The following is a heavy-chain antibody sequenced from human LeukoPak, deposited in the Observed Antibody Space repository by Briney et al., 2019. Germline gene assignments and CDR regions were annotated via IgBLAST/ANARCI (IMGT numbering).Heavy chain of an antibody. CDR2: IYNDGKT. J-gene: IGHJ4*02. V-gene: IGHV4-39*07. Sequence: SETLSLTCSVSGGSISSYYWVWIRQPPGKGLEWLGSIYNDGKTYYSPSLKSRVTISLDKSKNQFSPNLTSVTAADSAFYYCARDSGRRSLKLFQFDSWGQGSLVTVSS. D-gene: IGHD3-10*01. CDR3: ARDSGRRSLKLFQFDS. CDR1: GGSISSYY.